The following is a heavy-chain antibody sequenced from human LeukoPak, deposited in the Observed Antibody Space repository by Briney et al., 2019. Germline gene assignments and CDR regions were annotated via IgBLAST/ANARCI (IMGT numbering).Heavy chain of an antibody. CDR1: GFTFSSYA. Sequence: GGSLRLSCAASGFTFSSYAMSWVRQAPGKGLEWVSGISWNSGSIGYADSVKGRFTISRDNAKNSLYLQMNSLRAEDTALYYCAKDTLNRWDSSGWYYFDYWGQGTLVTVSS. D-gene: IGHD6-19*01. CDR2: ISWNSGSI. V-gene: IGHV3-9*01. CDR3: AKDTLNRWDSSGWYYFDY. J-gene: IGHJ4*02.